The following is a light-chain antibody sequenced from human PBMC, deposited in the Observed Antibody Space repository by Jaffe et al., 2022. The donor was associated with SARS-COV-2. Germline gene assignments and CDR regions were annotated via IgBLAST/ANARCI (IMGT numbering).Light chain of an antibody. CDR3: VLYMGSGIWM. CDR2: STN. J-gene: IGLJ3*02. Sequence: QTVVTQEPSFSVSPGGTVTLTCGLSSGSVSTSYYPSWYQQTPGQTPRTLIYSTNTRSSGVPDRFSGSILGNKAALNITGAQADDESDYYCVLYMGSGIWMFGGGTKLTVL. CDR1: SGSVSTSYY. V-gene: IGLV8-61*01.